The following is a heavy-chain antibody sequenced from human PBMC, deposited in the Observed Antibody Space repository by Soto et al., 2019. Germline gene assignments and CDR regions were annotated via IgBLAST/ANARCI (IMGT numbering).Heavy chain of an antibody. CDR1: GFSCSDYY. V-gene: IGHV3-11*06. CDR3: ARGALYSGYDFYYYYGMDV. CDR2: ISSSSSYI. J-gene: IGHJ6*02. Sequence: PGGSLRLSCAASGFSCSDYYMSWIRQAPGKGLEWVSSISSSSSYIYYADSVKGRFTISRDNAKNSLYLQMNSLRAEDTAVYYCARGALYSGYDFYYYYGMDVWGQGTTVTVSS. D-gene: IGHD5-12*01.